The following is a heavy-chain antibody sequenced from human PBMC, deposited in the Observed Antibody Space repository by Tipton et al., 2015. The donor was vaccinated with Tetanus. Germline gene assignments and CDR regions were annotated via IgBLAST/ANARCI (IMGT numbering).Heavy chain of an antibody. D-gene: IGHD3-22*01. CDR1: GYTFTGYY. J-gene: IGHJ6*01. CDR2: IDPNSGAT. CDR3: ARDRGDYIGYGKDC. V-gene: IGHV1-2*06. Sequence: QLVQSGAEMKKPGASVKVSCKASGYTFTGYYIYWVRQAPGQGLEWMGRIDPNSGATVYAQKFQGRVTMTRDTSISTAYMELKSLRSDGTAVYYCARDRGDYIGYGKDCWGPGTAVPAS.